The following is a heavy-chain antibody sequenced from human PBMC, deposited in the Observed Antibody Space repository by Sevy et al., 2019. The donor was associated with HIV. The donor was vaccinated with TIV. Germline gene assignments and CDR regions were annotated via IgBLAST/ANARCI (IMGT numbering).Heavy chain of an antibody. CDR3: ARETGNLYYYYGMDV. CDR2: MNPNSGNT. Sequence: ASVKVSCKASGYTFTSYDINWVRQATGQGLEWMGWMNPNSGNTGYAQKFQGRVTMTRNTSISTAYRELSSLRSEDTAVYYCARETGNLYYYYGMDVWGQGTTVTVSS. D-gene: IGHD1-1*01. V-gene: IGHV1-8*01. J-gene: IGHJ6*02. CDR1: GYTFTSYD.